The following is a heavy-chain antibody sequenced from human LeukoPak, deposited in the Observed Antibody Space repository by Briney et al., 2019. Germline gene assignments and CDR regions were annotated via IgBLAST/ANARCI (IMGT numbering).Heavy chain of an antibody. J-gene: IGHJ5*02. CDR2: ISSSSSYI. CDR1: GFTFSSYI. D-gene: IGHD6-6*01. Sequence: GGSLRLSCAASGFTFSSYIMNWVRQAPGKGLEWVSSISSSSSYIYYADSVKGRFTISRDNAKNSLYLQMNSLRAEDTAVYYCAREWYSSSSGWFDPWGQGTLVTVSS. CDR3: AREWYSSSSGWFDP. V-gene: IGHV3-21*01.